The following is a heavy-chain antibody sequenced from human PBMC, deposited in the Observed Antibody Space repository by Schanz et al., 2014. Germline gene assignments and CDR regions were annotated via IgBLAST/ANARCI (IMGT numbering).Heavy chain of an antibody. D-gene: IGHD6-19*01. CDR1: GDSISGSY. V-gene: IGHV4-59*08. CDR2: LYYSGST. J-gene: IGHJ4*02. CDR3: ARLWGGWRIPDY. Sequence: QVQLQESGPGLVKPSETLSLTCTVSGDSISGSYWSWIRQPPGKGLEWIGYLYYSGSTNYNPSLKSRVTISVDTSKNQFSLKLTSVTAADSAVYYCARLWGGWRIPDYWGQGTLVTVSS.